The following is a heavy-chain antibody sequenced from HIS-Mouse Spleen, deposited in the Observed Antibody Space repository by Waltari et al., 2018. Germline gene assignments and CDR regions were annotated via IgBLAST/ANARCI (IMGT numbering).Heavy chain of an antibody. D-gene: IGHD6-6*01. V-gene: IGHV3-74*01. CDR1: GFTFSSYW. CDR2: SNSDGSST. CDR3: ARVPRIAARPAFDI. J-gene: IGHJ3*02. Sequence: EVQLVESGGGLVQPGGSLRFSCAASGFTFSSYWMHGVRQAPGKGLVWVSRSNSDGSSTSYADSVKGRFTISRDNAKNTLYLQMNSLRAEDTAVYYCARVPRIAARPAFDIWGQGTMVTVSS.